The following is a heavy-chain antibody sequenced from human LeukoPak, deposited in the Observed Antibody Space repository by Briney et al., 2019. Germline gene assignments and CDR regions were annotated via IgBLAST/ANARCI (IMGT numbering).Heavy chain of an antibody. V-gene: IGHV1-69*05. Sequence: ASVKVSCKASGGTFSSYAISWVRQAPGQGLEWMGGIIPIFGTANYAQKFQGRVTITTDESTSTAYMELSSLRSEDTAVYYCARIPHNSGALRQAFDIWGQGTMVTVSS. CDR2: IIPIFGTA. D-gene: IGHD1-26*01. CDR3: ARIPHNSGALRQAFDI. CDR1: GGTFSSYA. J-gene: IGHJ3*02.